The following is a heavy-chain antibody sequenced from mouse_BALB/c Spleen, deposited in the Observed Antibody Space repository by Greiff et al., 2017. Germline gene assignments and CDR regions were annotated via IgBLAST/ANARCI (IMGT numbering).Heavy chain of an antibody. CDR1: GYTFTDYA. CDR2: ISTYYGDS. V-gene: IGHV1S137*01. J-gene: IGHJ2*01. CDR3: ARVEYGNYGRYFDY. D-gene: IGHD2-10*02. Sequence: VKLVESGAELVRPGVSVKISCKGSGYTFTDYAMHWVKQSHAKSLEWIGVISTYYGDSSYNQKFKGKATMTVDKSSSTAYMELARLTSEDSAIYYCARVEYGNYGRYFDYWGKGTTLTVSS.